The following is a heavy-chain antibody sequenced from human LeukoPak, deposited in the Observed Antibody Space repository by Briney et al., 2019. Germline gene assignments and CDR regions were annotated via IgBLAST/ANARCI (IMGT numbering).Heavy chain of an antibody. D-gene: IGHD2-21*02. J-gene: IGHJ4*02. CDR1: GGSISSSSYY. CDR3: ARQVTVGSFFDY. V-gene: IGHV4-39*01. CDR2: IYYSGST. Sequence: PSETLSLTCTVSGGSISSSSYYWGWIRQPPGKGLEWIGSIYYSGSTYYNPSLKSRVTISVDTSKNQLSLKLSSVTAADTAVYYCARQVTVGSFFDYWGQGTLVTVSS.